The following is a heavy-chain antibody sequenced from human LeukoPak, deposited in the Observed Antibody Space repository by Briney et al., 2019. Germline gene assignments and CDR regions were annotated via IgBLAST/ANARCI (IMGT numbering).Heavy chain of an antibody. CDR1: GFTFSSYN. D-gene: IGHD6-13*01. V-gene: IGHV3-21*01. J-gene: IGHJ4*02. Sequence: GGSLRLSCAASGFTFSSYNMNWVRQAPEKGLEWVSSISSSSSSGYIYYADSVKGRFTISRDNAKNSLYLQMNSLRAEDTAVYYCARDSRWSFDYWGQGTLVTVSS. CDR2: ISSSSSSGYI. CDR3: ARDSRWSFDY.